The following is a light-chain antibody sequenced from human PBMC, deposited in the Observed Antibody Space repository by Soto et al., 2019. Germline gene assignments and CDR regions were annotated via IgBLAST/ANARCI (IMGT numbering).Light chain of an antibody. J-gene: IGKJ3*01. CDR1: QSVDNY. CDR2: DVS. CDR3: QQRSNRPRFT. Sequence: DIVMSQSPDSLAVSLGERATINCKSSQSVDNYLAWYQQKPGQAPRLLIYDVSNRATGTPARFSGSGSGTDFTLTISSLEPEDFAVYFCQQRSNRPRFTFGPGTKVDI. V-gene: IGKV3-11*01.